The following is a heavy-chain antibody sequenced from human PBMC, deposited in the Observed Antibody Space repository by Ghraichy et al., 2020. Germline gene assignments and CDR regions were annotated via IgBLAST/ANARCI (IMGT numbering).Heavy chain of an antibody. CDR1: GGSISSGGYY. CDR2: IYYSGST. V-gene: IGHV4-31*03. D-gene: IGHD4-17*01. J-gene: IGHJ4*02. Sequence: SETLSLTCTVSGGSISSGGYYWSWIRQHPGKGLEWIGYIYYSGSTYYNPSLKSRVTISVDTSKNQFSLKLSSVTAADTAVYYCARDSGPFGDPGPFDYWGQGTLVTVSS. CDR3: ARDSGPFGDPGPFDY.